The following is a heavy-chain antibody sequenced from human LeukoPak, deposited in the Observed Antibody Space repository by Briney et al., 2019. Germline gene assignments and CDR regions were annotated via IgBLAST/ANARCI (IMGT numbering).Heavy chain of an antibody. J-gene: IGHJ4*02. CDR3: ATWSDAWEFDY. V-gene: IGHV3-7*05. Sequence: GGSLRLSCAASGFTFSSSWMTWVRQAPGKGLEWVAHIKEDGTDKYHVDSVTGRFTISRDNTKNSLYLQMSSLRAEDTAVYYCATWSDAWEFDYWGQGTLVSVSS. CDR2: IKEDGTDK. D-gene: IGHD1-26*01. CDR1: GFTFSSSW.